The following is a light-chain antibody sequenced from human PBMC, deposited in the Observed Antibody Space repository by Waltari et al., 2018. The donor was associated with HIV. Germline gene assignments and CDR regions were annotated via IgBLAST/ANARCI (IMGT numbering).Light chain of an antibody. V-gene: IGLV6-57*01. CDR1: SGSIGSNY. CDR2: EHN. Sequence: NFMLTQPHSVSGSAGKTVTISCTRDSGSIGSNYVQWFQPRPGSSPRTLIFEHNQRPSGVSDRFSASIDSSSNSASLTISGLKTEDEGHYYCQSYDTKTHWVFGGGSKLTVL. J-gene: IGLJ3*02. CDR3: QSYDTKTHWV.